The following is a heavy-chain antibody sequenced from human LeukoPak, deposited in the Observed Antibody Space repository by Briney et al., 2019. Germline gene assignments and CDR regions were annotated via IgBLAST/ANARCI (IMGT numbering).Heavy chain of an antibody. J-gene: IGHJ5*02. CDR1: GFTFSSYG. V-gene: IGHV3-30*18. Sequence: GGSLRLSCAASGFTFSSYGMHWVRQAPGKGLEWVAVISYDGSNKYYADSVKGRFTISRDNSKNTLYLQMNSLRAEDTAVYYCAKGSFDPGGQGTLVTVSS. CDR2: ISYDGSNK. CDR3: AKGSFDP.